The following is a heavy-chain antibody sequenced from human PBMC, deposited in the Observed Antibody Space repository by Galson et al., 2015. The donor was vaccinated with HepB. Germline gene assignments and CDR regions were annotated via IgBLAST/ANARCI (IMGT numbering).Heavy chain of an antibody. CDR1: GYTFTGYS. V-gene: IGHV1-2*02. J-gene: IGHJ3*02. D-gene: IGHD3-22*01. Sequence: SVKVSCKASGYTFTGYSMHWVRQAPGQGLEWMGWINPNSGGTNYAQKFQGRVTMTRDTSISIAYMELSRLRSDDTAVYYCARVHGYYDSSGYPNDAFDIWGQGTMVTVSS. CDR2: INPNSGGT. CDR3: ARVHGYYDSSGYPNDAFDI.